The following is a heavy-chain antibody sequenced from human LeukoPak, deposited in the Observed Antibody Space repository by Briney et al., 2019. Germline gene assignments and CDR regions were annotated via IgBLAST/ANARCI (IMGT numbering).Heavy chain of an antibody. J-gene: IGHJ4*02. D-gene: IGHD3-22*01. Sequence: PSETLSLTCAVYGVSFSGYYWSWIRQPPGKGLEWIGEINHSGSTNYNPSLKSRVTISVDTSKNQFSLKLSSVTAADTAVYYCARVFHYYDSSGLGNWGQGTLVTVSS. V-gene: IGHV4-34*01. CDR2: INHSGST. CDR3: ARVFHYYDSSGLGN. CDR1: GVSFSGYY.